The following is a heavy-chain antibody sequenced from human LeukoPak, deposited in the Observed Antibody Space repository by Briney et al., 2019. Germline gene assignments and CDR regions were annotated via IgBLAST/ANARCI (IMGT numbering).Heavy chain of an antibody. D-gene: IGHD3-22*01. CDR1: GYTFTGYY. CDR3: ARDWYDSSGYYNY. V-gene: IGHV1-2*02. Sequence: ASVKVSCKASGYTFTGYYMHWVRQAPGQGLEWMGWINPNSGGTNYVQKFQGRVTMTRDTSISTAYMELSRLRSDDTAVYYCARDWYDSSGYYNYWGQGTLVTVSS. CDR2: INPNSGGT. J-gene: IGHJ4*02.